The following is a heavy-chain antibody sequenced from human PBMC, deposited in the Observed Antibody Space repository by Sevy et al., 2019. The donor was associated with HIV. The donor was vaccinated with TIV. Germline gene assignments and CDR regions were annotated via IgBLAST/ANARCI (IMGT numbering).Heavy chain of an antibody. V-gene: IGHV3-21*01. J-gene: IGHJ3*02. CDR3: ARDRGVGSFDI. D-gene: IGHD3-10*01. CDR1: GFTFISYS. Sequence: GGSLRLSCAASGFTFISYSMNWVRQAPGKGLEWVSSISSSSSYIYYADSVKGRFTISRDNAKNSLYLQMNSLRAEYTAVYYCARDRGVGSFDIWGQGTMVTVSS. CDR2: ISSSSSYI.